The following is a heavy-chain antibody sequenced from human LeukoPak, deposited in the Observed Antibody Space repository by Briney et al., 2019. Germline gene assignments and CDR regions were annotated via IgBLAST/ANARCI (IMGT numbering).Heavy chain of an antibody. D-gene: IGHD3-16*01. J-gene: IGHJ4*02. CDR2: ISSDGNNK. CDR1: GFTFSSYG. Sequence: GGSLRLPCAASGFTFSSYGMHWVRQAPGKGLEWVAVISSDGNNKSYADSVKGRFTISRDNSKNTLYLQMNSLRAEDTAVYYCAKGSYGGNFDYWGQGTLVTVSS. V-gene: IGHV3-30*12. CDR3: AKGSYGGNFDY.